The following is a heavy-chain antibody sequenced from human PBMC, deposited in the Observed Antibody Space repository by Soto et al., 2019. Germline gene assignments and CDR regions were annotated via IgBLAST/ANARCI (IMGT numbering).Heavy chain of an antibody. CDR2: IGGSGGIT. J-gene: IGHJ4*02. V-gene: IGHV3-23*01. D-gene: IGHD2-21*02. CDR3: AKDFYGDFVYLFDN. Sequence: EVHLLESGGGLVQPGGSLRLSCTASGFIFSGYAMSWVRQAPGKGLEWVSGIGGSGGITHYADSMKGRFTISRDNSKNTLYLQMDSLRAEDTAIYYCAKDFYGDFVYLFDNWGQGTLVTVSS. CDR1: GFIFSGYA.